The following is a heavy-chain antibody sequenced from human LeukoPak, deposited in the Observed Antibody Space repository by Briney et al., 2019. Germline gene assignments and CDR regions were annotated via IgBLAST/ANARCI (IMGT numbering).Heavy chain of an antibody. D-gene: IGHD3-10*01. CDR2: INPRGGSA. V-gene: IGHV1-46*01. CDR3: ARDYHGSGSLTTFDY. CDR1: GYTFTNFY. Sequence: ASVKVSCKASGYTFTNFYMHWVRQVPGQGLEWMGIINPRGGSASSAQKFQGRVTLTRDTSTSTVYMELSRLRSEDAALYYCARDYHGSGSLTTFDYWGQGTLVTVSS. J-gene: IGHJ4*02.